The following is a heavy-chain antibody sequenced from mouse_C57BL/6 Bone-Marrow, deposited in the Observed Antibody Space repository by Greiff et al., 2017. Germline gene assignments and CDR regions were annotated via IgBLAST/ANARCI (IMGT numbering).Heavy chain of an antibody. D-gene: IGHD2-3*01. CDR2: IYPVSGET. V-gene: IGHV1-11*01. CDR3: GYYDFDY. CDR1: GYTFTDHI. J-gene: IGHJ3*01. Sequence: QVHVKQSGAELVSPGASVTLSCKASGYTFTDHIMHWVKKRPGQGLEWIGRIYPVSGETNYNHKFMGKDTFSVDRSSSTVYMVLNSLTSEVPSVAYDGYYDFDYWGQGTLVTVSA.